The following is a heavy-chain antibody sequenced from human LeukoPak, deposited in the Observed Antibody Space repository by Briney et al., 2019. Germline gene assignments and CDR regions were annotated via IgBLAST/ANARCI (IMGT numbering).Heavy chain of an antibody. CDR3: ASYCSSTSCYRGGVY. CDR1: GGSISSSNYY. D-gene: IGHD2-2*02. V-gene: IGHV4-39*01. J-gene: IGHJ4*02. Sequence: PSETLSLTCTVSGGSISSSNYYWAWIRQPPGKGLEWIGSIYYSGTIYYNPSLKSRATISVDTSKNQFSLKLSSVTAADTAVYYCASYCSSTSCYRGGVYWGQGTLVTVSS. CDR2: IYYSGTI.